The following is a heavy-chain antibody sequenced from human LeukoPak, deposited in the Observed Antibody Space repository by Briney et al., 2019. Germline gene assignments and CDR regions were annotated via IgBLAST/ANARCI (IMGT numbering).Heavy chain of an antibody. CDR1: GGSFSGYY. CDR2: INHSGST. Sequence: SETLSLTCAVYGGSFSGYYWSWIRQPPGKGLEWIGEINHSGSTNYNPSLKSRVTISVDTSKNQFSLKLSSVTAADTAVYYCARGLKTVVKGRAAFDIWGQETMVTVSS. J-gene: IGHJ3*02. CDR3: ARGLKTVVKGRAAFDI. D-gene: IGHD4-23*01. V-gene: IGHV4-34*01.